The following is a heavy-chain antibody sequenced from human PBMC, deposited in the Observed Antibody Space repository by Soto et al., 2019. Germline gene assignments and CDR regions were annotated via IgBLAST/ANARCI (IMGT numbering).Heavy chain of an antibody. CDR3: VRTSLVVAAATREDY. CDR1: GFTFSSYG. J-gene: IGHJ4*02. D-gene: IGHD2-15*01. V-gene: IGHV3-30*03. Sequence: GGSLRLSCAASGFTFSSYGMHWVRQAPGKGLEWVAVISYDGSNKYYADSVKGRFTISRDNAKNTLYLQMNSLRAEDTAVYYCVRTSLVVAAATREDYWGQGTLVTVSS. CDR2: ISYDGSNK.